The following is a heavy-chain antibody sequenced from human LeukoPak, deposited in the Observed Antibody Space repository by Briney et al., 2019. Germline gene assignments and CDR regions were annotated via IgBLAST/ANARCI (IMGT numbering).Heavy chain of an antibody. V-gene: IGHV4-34*01. Sequence: SGTLSLTCAVYGWSFNDYYWNWIRQPPGKGLEWIGEINARGDTNYNPSLKSRVTISVDTSKKQFSLRLTSMIAADTALYYCARGQVPAARGYNWFDPWGEGTLVTVSS. CDR2: INARGDT. CDR3: ARGQVPAARGYNWFDP. CDR1: GWSFNDYY. D-gene: IGHD2-2*01. J-gene: IGHJ5*02.